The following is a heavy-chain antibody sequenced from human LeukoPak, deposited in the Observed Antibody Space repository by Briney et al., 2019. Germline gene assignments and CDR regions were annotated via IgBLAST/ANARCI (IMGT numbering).Heavy chain of an antibody. J-gene: IGHJ6*03. D-gene: IGHD2-21*01. CDR3: ARGYCGGDCSTPYYYYYYMDV. V-gene: IGHV3-21*01. CDR2: ISSSSSYI. CDR1: GFTFSSYS. Sequence: GGSLRLSCAASGFTFSSYSMNWVRQAPGKGLEWVSSISSSSSYIYYADSVKGRFTISRDNAKNSLYLQMNSLRAEDTAVYHCARGYCGGDCSTPYYYYYYMDVWGKGTTVTVSS.